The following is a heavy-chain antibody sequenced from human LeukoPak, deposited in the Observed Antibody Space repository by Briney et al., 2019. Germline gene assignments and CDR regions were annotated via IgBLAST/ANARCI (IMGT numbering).Heavy chain of an antibody. Sequence: GGSLRLSCAASGFTFSSYCMNWVRQAPGKGLEWVSVIYSGGSTYYADSVKGRFTISRDNAKNSLYLQMNSLRAEDTAVYYCARDRPIVGVKDYWGQGTLVTVSS. D-gene: IGHD1-26*01. CDR1: GFTFSSYC. V-gene: IGHV3-66*01. J-gene: IGHJ4*02. CDR2: IYSGGST. CDR3: ARDRPIVGVKDY.